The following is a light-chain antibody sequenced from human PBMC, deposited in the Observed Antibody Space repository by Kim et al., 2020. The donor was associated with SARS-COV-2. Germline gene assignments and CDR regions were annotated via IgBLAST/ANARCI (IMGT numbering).Light chain of an antibody. J-gene: IGLJ1*01. CDR2: QDS. V-gene: IGLV3-1*01. CDR3: QAWDSSTAFV. CDR1: KLGDKY. Sequence: VSTVQTASITCSGDKLGDKYACWYQQKPGQSPVLVIYQDSKRPSGISERFSGSNSGNTATLTISGTQAMDEADYYCQAWDSSTAFVFGTGTKVTVL.